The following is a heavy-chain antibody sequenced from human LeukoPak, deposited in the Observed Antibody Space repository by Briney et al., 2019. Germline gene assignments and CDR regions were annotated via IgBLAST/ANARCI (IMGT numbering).Heavy chain of an antibody. CDR3: ARRGWYNYNYYGMDV. D-gene: IGHD1-1*01. V-gene: IGHV5-51*01. Sequence: GEFLKISCKGSGYRFIDYWIGWVRQMPGKGLEWMGIVYPGDSDARYSPSFQGQVTISVDKSISAAYLQWSRLKASDTAIYYCARRGWYNYNYYGMDVWGKGTTVTVSS. J-gene: IGHJ6*04. CDR2: VYPGDSDA. CDR1: GYRFIDYW.